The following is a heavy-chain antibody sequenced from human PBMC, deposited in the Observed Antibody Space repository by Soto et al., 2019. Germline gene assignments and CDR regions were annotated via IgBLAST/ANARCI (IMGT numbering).Heavy chain of an antibody. V-gene: IGHV3-23*01. CDR2: ISGSGGTT. CDR1: GFTFSNYA. CDR3: AKDPRQWVTIFDY. Sequence: EVQLLESGGGLVQPGESLRLSCVASGFTFSNYAMSWVRQTPGKGLEWVSGISGSGGTTYYADSVKGRFTISRDNSKNPLFLQMNSLRAGDRAVYYWAKDPRQWVTIFDYWGQGALVTVSS. J-gene: IGHJ4*02. D-gene: IGHD2-21*02.